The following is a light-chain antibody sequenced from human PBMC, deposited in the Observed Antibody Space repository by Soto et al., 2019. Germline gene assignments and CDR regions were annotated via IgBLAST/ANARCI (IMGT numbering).Light chain of an antibody. CDR3: SSYTSSSTNV. CDR2: DVA. J-gene: IGLJ1*01. V-gene: IGLV2-14*03. CDR1: KSDVGGYNS. Sequence: QSVLTQPASVSGSPGLTTAISCTGTKSDVGGYNSVSWYQHHPGKAPKLILYDVADRPSGVSYRFSGSKSGNTASLTISGLQAVDEADYYCSSYTSSSTNVFGTGTKVTVL.